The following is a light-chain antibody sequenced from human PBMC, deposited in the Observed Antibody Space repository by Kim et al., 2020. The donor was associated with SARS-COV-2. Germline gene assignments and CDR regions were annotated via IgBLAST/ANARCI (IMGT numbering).Light chain of an antibody. Sequence: GQRVTISCSGSSSNIGSSIVNWYQHLPGTAPKLLIYSNNQRPSGVPDRFSGSKSGASASVAISGLQSEDEADYYCAAWDDSLNGWVFGGGTKLTVL. J-gene: IGLJ3*02. V-gene: IGLV1-44*01. CDR1: SSNIGSSI. CDR3: AAWDDSLNGWV. CDR2: SNN.